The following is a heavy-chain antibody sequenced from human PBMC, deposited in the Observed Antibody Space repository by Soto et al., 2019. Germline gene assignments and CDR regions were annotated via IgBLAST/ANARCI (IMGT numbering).Heavy chain of an antibody. V-gene: IGHV3-48*02. Sequence: EVQLVESGGGLVQPGGSLRLSCAASGFTFSSYSMNWVRQAPGTGLEWVSYISSSSSTIYYADSVKGRFTISRDNAKNSLYLQMNSLRDEDTAVYYCARGCSGGSCYSEGDYWGQGTLVTVSS. CDR3: ARGCSGGSCYSEGDY. CDR1: GFTFSSYS. D-gene: IGHD2-15*01. J-gene: IGHJ4*02. CDR2: ISSSSSTI.